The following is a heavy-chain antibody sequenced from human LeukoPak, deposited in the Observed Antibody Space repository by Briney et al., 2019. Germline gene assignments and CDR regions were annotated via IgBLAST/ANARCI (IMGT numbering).Heavy chain of an antibody. CDR3: ARRAGSSSSPHYYYYYYMDV. V-gene: IGHV4-34*01. J-gene: IGHJ6*03. CDR2: INHSGST. Sequence: SENLSLTCAVYGGSFSGYYWSWIRQPPGRGLEWIGEINHSGSTNYNPSLKSRVTISVDTSKNQFSLKLSSVTAADTAVHYCARRAGSSSSPHYYYYYYMDVWGKGTTVTVSS. CDR1: GGSFSGYY. D-gene: IGHD6-6*01.